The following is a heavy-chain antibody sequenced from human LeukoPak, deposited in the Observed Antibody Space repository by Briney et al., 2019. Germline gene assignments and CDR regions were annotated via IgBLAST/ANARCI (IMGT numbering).Heavy chain of an antibody. CDR2: INHIGST. CDR1: GGSFSGYY. V-gene: IGHV4-34*01. Sequence: PSETLSLTCAVYGGSFSGYYWSWIRQPPGKGLDGMGEINHIGSTNYNPSLKSRVTISVDTSKNQFSLKLSSVTAADTAVYYCARIWGLRYFDWLLSSGPFDIWGQGTMVTVSS. D-gene: IGHD3-9*01. J-gene: IGHJ3*02. CDR3: ARIWGLRYFDWLLSSGPFDI.